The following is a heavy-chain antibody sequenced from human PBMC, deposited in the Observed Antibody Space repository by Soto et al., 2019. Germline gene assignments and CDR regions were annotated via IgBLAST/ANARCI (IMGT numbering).Heavy chain of an antibody. V-gene: IGHV1-2*02. CDR3: ARVSTKVTPLGDY. Sequence: QVQLVQSGAEVKKPGASVQVSCKASGYTFTAYYIPWVRQAPGEGLEWMAWINIYTGDAGLAQEFQGRVSVTRDTSINTVYMDLSGLRSDDTALYYCARVSTKVTPLGDYWGQGPLFSVSS. D-gene: IGHD4-17*01. CDR1: GYTFTAYY. J-gene: IGHJ4*02. CDR2: INIYTGDA.